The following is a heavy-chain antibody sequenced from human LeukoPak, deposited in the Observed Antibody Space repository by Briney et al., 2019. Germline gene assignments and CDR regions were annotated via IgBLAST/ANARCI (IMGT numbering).Heavy chain of an antibody. J-gene: IGHJ3*02. CDR2: INSDGSST. CDR3: STGSGHAFDI. D-gene: IGHD3-10*01. V-gene: IGHV3-74*01. CDR1: GFTFSSYW. Sequence: GGSLRLSCAASGFTFSSYWMHWVRQVPGKGLVWVTRINSDGSSTSYADSVKGRFTISRDNAKNTLYVQMNSLRAEDTAVYYCSTGSGHAFDIWGRGTMVTVSS.